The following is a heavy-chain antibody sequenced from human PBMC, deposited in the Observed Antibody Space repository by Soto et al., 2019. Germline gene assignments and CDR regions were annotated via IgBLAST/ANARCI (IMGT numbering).Heavy chain of an antibody. D-gene: IGHD2-21*01. CDR3: ARECGGDCSNAFDL. CDR2: LYSGAGT. J-gene: IGHJ3*01. V-gene: IGHV3-66*01. Sequence: VQLVESGGGLVQPGGSLRLSCAASGFTVSSNYMNWVRQATGKGLEWLSVLYSGAGTYYADSVKDRFTISRDNSKNTLYLQLNSLKAEDTAIYYCARECGGDCSNAFDLWGQGTMVTVSP. CDR1: GFTVSSNY.